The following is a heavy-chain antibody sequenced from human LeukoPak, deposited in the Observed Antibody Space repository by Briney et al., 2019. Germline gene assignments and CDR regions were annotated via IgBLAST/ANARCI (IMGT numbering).Heavy chain of an antibody. J-gene: IGHJ4*02. Sequence: EASVKVSCKASGYTFSAYYMHWVRQAPGQGLEWMGWINPNSGYTKSAQKFQGRVTMTRDTSISTAYMELTRLRSDDTAVYYCAKHYETTFDYWGQGTLVTVSS. D-gene: IGHD3-3*01. V-gene: IGHV1-2*02. CDR2: INPNSGYT. CDR3: AKHYETTFDY. CDR1: GYTFSAYY.